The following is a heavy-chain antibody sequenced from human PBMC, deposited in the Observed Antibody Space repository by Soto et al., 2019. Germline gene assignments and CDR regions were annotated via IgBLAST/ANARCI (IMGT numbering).Heavy chain of an antibody. D-gene: IGHD1-26*01. J-gene: IGHJ4*02. V-gene: IGHV1-69*01. CDR2: IIPMFGTP. CDR3: ARGRDQPPVGFYFDS. Sequence: QVQLVQSGAEVKKTGSSVKVSCKASGDAFTNYIFDWVRQAPGQGLEWMGVIIPMFGTPKYAQTFQDRVTISADVSTGTASLELNSLSFDDTAVYYCARGRDQPPVGFYFDSWGEGTRVTVSS. CDR1: GDAFTNYI.